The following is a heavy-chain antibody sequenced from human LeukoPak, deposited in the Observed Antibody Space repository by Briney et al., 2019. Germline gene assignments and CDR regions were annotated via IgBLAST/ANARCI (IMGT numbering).Heavy chain of an antibody. CDR2: IIPILGIA. Sequence: SVKVSCKASVGTFSSYTISWVRQAPGQGGEWMGRIIPILGIANYAQKFQGRVTITPDKTTSTAYMELSSLRSEDTAVYYCARGYSGYDFGYWGQGTLVTVSS. CDR1: VGTFSSYT. J-gene: IGHJ4*02. CDR3: ARGYSGYDFGY. V-gene: IGHV1-69*02. D-gene: IGHD5-12*01.